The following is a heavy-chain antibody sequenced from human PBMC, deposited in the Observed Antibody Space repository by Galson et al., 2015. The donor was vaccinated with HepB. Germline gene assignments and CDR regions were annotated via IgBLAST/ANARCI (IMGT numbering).Heavy chain of an antibody. J-gene: IGHJ6*02. Sequence: SLRLSCAASGFTFSSYSMNWARQAPGKGLEWVSYIHSSSSTIYYADSVKGRFTISRDNAKNSLYLQMNSLRAEDTAVYYCARGGLYDILTGRMDVWGQGTTVTVSS. CDR3: ARGGLYDILTGRMDV. D-gene: IGHD3-9*01. CDR1: GFTFSSYS. CDR2: IHSSSSTI. V-gene: IGHV3-48*01.